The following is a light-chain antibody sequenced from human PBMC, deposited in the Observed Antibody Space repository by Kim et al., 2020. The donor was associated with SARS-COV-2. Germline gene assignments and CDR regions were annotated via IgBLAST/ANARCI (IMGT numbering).Light chain of an antibody. J-gene: IGKJ1*01. CDR1: QSVSFN. Sequence: SVSPGERATLSCRASQSVSFNLAWYQQKPGQPPRLLIYGASTRATGIADRFTGSGSGTEFTLTISSLQSEDLAVYDCQQYHSWWSVGQGAKVDIK. V-gene: IGKV3-15*01. CDR3: QQYHSWWS. CDR2: GAS.